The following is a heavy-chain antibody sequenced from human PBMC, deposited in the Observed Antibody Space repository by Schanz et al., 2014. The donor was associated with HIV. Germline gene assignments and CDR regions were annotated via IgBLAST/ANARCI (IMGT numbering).Heavy chain of an antibody. CDR2: ISRSGGST. Sequence: QLSESGGDLVRPGASLRLSCAASGFSFSTYAMAWVRQAPGEGLEWVSAISRSGGSTFYSDSVKGRFTISRDNSKNTLYMQMNSLRVEDTAVYYCAKDMRNYYEWGDWFDPWGQGTLVTVSS. CDR3: AKDMRNYYEWGDWFDP. J-gene: IGHJ5*02. D-gene: IGHD3-22*01. V-gene: IGHV3-23*01. CDR1: GFSFSTYA.